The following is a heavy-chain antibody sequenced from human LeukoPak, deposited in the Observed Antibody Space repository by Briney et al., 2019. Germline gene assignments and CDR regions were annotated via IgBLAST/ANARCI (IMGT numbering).Heavy chain of an antibody. Sequence: SETLSLTCTVSGSSIRSYYWSWIRQPPGKGLEWIAYIYYSGSTNYNPSLKSRVTISVDTSKNQFSLKLSSVTAADTAVYYCARIYRGDILTGTYYYYYYMDVWGKGTTVTISS. J-gene: IGHJ6*03. V-gene: IGHV4-59*01. D-gene: IGHD3-9*01. CDR3: ARIYRGDILTGTYYYYYYMDV. CDR1: GSSIRSYY. CDR2: IYYSGST.